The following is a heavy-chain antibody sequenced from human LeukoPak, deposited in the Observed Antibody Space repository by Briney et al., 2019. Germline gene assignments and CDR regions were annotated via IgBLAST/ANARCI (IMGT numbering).Heavy chain of an antibody. D-gene: IGHD6-19*01. CDR1: GFTFSSYS. CDR2: ISSSSYI. J-gene: IGHJ4*02. V-gene: IGHV3-21*01. Sequence: PGGSLRLSCAASGFTFSSYSMNWVRQAPGKGLEWVSSISSSSYIYYADSVKGRFTIFRDNAENSLYLQMNSLRAEDTAVYYCARARSSGWYRDYWGQGTLVTVSS. CDR3: ARARSSGWYRDY.